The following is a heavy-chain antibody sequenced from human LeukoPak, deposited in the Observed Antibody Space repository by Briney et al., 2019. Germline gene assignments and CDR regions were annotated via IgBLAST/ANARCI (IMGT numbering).Heavy chain of an antibody. Sequence: PGGSLRLSCAASGFTFTTYWMTWVRQAPGKGLEWVANINQDGSEKYFVDSVKGRFTISRDNAKNSLYLQMNSLRAEDTALYYCAKDSVAVTGTGNIDYWGQGTLVTVSS. CDR2: INQDGSEK. CDR3: AKDSVAVTGTGNIDY. V-gene: IGHV3-7*03. J-gene: IGHJ4*02. D-gene: IGHD6-19*01. CDR1: GFTFTTYW.